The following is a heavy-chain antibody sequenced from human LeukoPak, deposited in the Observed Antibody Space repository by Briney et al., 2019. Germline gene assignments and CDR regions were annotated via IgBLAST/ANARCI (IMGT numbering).Heavy chain of an antibody. V-gene: IGHV4-61*02. CDR2: IYTGGST. D-gene: IGHD4-17*01. CDR3: ASGNDYGGY. Sequence: PSETLSLTCTVSGCSISSGSYYWSWIRQPAGKGLEWIGRIYTGGSTNYNPSLKSRVTISVDTSKNQFSLKLSSVTAADTAVYYCASGNDYGGYWGQGTLVTVSS. J-gene: IGHJ4*02. CDR1: GCSISSGSYY.